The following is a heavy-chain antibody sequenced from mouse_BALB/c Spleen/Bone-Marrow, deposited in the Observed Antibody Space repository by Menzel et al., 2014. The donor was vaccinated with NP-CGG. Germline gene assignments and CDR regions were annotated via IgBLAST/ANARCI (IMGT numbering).Heavy chain of an antibody. CDR2: ILPGSGSS. CDR3: ARTADGYYYAMDY. D-gene: IGHD2-3*01. CDR1: GYTFSNYW. Sequence: QVQLKESGAELLKPGASVKISCKATGYTFSNYWIEWIKPRPGHGLEWIGEILPGSGSSNYNEKLKGKATFTADTSSNTAYMQLSSLTSEDSAVYYCARTADGYYYAMDYWGQGTSVTVSS. J-gene: IGHJ4*01. V-gene: IGHV1-9*01.